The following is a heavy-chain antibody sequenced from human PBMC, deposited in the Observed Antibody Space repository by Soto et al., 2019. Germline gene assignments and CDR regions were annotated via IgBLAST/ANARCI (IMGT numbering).Heavy chain of an antibody. CDR3: AREGLGVVTATHDY. D-gene: IGHD2-21*02. V-gene: IGHV3-74*01. CDR2: INSDGSST. CDR1: GSTFSSYW. J-gene: IGHJ4*02. Sequence: GGSLRLSCAASGSTFSSYWMHWVRQAPGKGLVWVSRINSDGSSTSYADSVKGRFTISRDNAKNTLYLQMNSLRAEDTAVYYCAREGLGVVTATHDYWGQGTLVTVSS.